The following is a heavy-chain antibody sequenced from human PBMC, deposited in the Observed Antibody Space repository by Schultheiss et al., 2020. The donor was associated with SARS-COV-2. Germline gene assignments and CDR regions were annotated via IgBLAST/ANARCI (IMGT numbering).Heavy chain of an antibody. D-gene: IGHD5-18*01. Sequence: SETLSLTCTVSGGSISSGGYYWSWIRQPPGKGLEWIGEINHSGSTNYNPSLKSRVTISVDTSKNQFSLKLSSVTAADTAVYYCARAPGYSYAQFDYWGQGTLVTVSS. CDR2: INHSGST. V-gene: IGHV4-39*07. CDR1: GGSISSGGYY. J-gene: IGHJ4*02. CDR3: ARAPGYSYAQFDY.